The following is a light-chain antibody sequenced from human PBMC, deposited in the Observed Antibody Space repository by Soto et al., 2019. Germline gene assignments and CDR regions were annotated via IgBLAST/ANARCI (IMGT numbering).Light chain of an antibody. CDR3: QQYSNWPT. J-gene: IGKJ5*01. CDR1: QSVSRN. Sequence: ETVMTQSPVTLSVSPGERATLSGRASQSVSRNLAWYQQRPGQAPRLLISGASTRATGIAARFSGSGSGREFTLTISSLQSEDSALYYCQQYSNWPTFGQGTRLEIK. CDR2: GAS. V-gene: IGKV3-15*01.